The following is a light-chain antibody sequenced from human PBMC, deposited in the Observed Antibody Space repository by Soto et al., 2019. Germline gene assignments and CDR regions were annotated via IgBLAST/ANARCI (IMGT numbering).Light chain of an antibody. CDR3: QSYDSSTVV. Sequence: NFMLTQPHSVSESPGKTVTISCTRSSGSIASNYVQWYQHRPGSVHTTVIYEGNQRPSGVPDRFSGSTDGSSNSASLTISGLQTEDEADYYCQSYDSSTVVFGGGTKLTVL. J-gene: IGLJ2*01. CDR2: EGN. V-gene: IGLV6-57*04. CDR1: SGSIASNY.